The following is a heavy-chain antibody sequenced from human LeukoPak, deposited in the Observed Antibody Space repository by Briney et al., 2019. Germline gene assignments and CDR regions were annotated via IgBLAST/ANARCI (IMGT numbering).Heavy chain of an antibody. CDR2: ISSSSSYI. CDR3: ASLRDSYDSSGYYPFDY. D-gene: IGHD3-22*01. CDR1: GFTFSRYS. V-gene: IGHV3-21*01. Sequence: GGSLRLSCAASGFTFSRYSMNWVRQAPGKGLEWVSSISSSSSYIYYADSVKGRFTISRDNAKNSLYLQMNSLRAEDTAVYYCASLRDSYDSSGYYPFDYWGQGTLVTVSS. J-gene: IGHJ4*02.